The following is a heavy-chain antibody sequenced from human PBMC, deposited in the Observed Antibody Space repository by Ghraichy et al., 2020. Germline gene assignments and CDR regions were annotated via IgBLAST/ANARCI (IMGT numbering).Heavy chain of an antibody. D-gene: IGHD1-26*01. V-gene: IGHV3-33*01. J-gene: IGHJ6*02. Sequence: GESLNISCAASGFTFSSYGMHWVRQAPGKGLEWVAVIWYDGTNKYYADSVKGRFTISRDNSKNTLYLQMNSLRAEDTAVYYCAREGAMGPYDYYGIDVWGQGTTVTVSS. CDR1: GFTFSSYG. CDR2: IWYDGTNK. CDR3: AREGAMGPYDYYGIDV.